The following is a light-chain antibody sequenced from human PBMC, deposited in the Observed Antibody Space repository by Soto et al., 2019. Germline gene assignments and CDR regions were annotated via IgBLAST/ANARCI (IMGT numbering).Light chain of an antibody. Sequence: QSVLTQPASVSGSPELSITISCTGTSSDVGGFNYVSWYQHHPGKAPKLMIYEVSNRPSGVSNRFSGSKSGNTASLTISGLQAEDEADYYCSSYTSSSTYVFGTGTKVTVL. CDR3: SSYTSSSTYV. J-gene: IGLJ1*01. V-gene: IGLV2-14*01. CDR2: EVS. CDR1: SSDVGGFNY.